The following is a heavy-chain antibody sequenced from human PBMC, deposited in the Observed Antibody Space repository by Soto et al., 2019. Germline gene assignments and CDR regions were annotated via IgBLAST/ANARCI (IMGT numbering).Heavy chain of an antibody. V-gene: IGHV4-34*01. CDR3: ARAIRGGSSPPNNCNYAGRGWFDP. Sequence: SETLSLTCAVYGGSFSGYYWSWIRQPPGKGLEWIGEINHSGSTNYNPSLKSRVTMSVDTSKNQFSLKLSSVTAADTAVYYCARAIRGGSSPPNNCNYAGRGWFDPWGQGTLVTVSP. CDR2: INHSGST. J-gene: IGHJ5*02. D-gene: IGHD1-7*01. CDR1: GGSFSGYY.